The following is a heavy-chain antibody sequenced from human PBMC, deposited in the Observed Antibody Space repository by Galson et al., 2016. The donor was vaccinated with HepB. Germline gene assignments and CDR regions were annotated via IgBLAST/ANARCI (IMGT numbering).Heavy chain of an antibody. J-gene: IGHJ3*02. CDR1: GFSFGNSW. CDR3: ATGNSHAFDI. CDR2: INSDGTST. V-gene: IGHV3-74*01. D-gene: IGHD2/OR15-2a*01. Sequence: SLRLSCAASGFSFGNSWMTWVRQAPGKGLVWVSGINSDGTSTTYADSVKGRFTISRDNAKNTLYLQMNSLRAEDTAVYYCATGNSHAFDIWGQGTMVTVSS.